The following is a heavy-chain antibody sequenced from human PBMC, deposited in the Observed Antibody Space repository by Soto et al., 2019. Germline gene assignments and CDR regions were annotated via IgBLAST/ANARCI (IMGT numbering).Heavy chain of an antibody. Sequence: SETLSLTCAVSGGAISSSNWWSWVRQPPGKGLEWSGEIYHGGSTNYNPSLKSRVTISVDKSKNQLSLKLSSVTAADTAVYYCARNGYNDGSLYYFDYWGQGTLVTSPQ. CDR1: GGAISSSNW. J-gene: IGHJ4*02. D-gene: IGHD5-18*01. CDR2: IYHGGST. V-gene: IGHV4-4*02. CDR3: ARNGYNDGSLYYFDY.